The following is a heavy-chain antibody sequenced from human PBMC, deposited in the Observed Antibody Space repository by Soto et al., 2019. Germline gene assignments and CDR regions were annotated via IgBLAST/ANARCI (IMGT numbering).Heavy chain of an antibody. D-gene: IGHD2-21*01. CDR1: GFTFSGYW. CDR3: GRDHYSAVDY. Sequence: GGSLRLSCAGSGFTFSGYWMHWVRQAPGKGLVWVSRISSDGSITNYADSVKGRFTISRDNAKNTLYLQVNSLRAEDTAVYYCGRDHYSAVDYWGQGTLVTVSS. V-gene: IGHV3-74*01. J-gene: IGHJ4*02. CDR2: ISSDGSIT.